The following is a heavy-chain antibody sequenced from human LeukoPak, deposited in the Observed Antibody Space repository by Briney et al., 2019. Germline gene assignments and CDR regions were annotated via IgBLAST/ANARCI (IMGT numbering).Heavy chain of an antibody. CDR3: ARVRDGYNYYFDY. V-gene: IGHV4-61*01. CDR2: IYYSGST. D-gene: IGHD5-24*01. Sequence: SETLSLTCTVSGGSISSSSYYWSWIRQPPGKGLEWIGYIYYSGSTNYNPSLKSRVTISVDTSKNQFSLKLSSVTAADTAVYYYARVRDGYNYYFDYWGQGTLVTVSS. CDR1: GGSISSSSYY. J-gene: IGHJ4*02.